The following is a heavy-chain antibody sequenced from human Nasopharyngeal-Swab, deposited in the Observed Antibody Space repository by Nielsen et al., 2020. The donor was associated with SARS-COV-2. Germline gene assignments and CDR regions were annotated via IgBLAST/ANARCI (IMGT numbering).Heavy chain of an antibody. CDR3: AKDKATFCTSSVCYFGMDV. Sequence: GGSLRLSCAASGFNFGNFAMSWVRQAPGKGLEWVATISADGTSSGISTYYAESVKGRFTISRDSANDILHLQMNGLRAEDSALYYCAKDKATFCTSSVCYFGMDVWGQGTTVTVSS. J-gene: IGHJ6*02. V-gene: IGHV3-23*01. CDR2: ISADGTSSGIST. CDR1: GFNFGNFA. D-gene: IGHD2-8*01.